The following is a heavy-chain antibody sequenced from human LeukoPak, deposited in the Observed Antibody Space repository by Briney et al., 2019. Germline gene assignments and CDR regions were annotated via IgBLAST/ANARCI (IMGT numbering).Heavy chain of an antibody. V-gene: IGHV4-59*02. CDR2: IYCSGTS. CDR3: ASVLRPMASQDYFDY. D-gene: IGHD3-10*01. Sequence: SGTLSLTCTASGGTVSSYFGTWVRQAPGKGLEWVGFIYCSGTSGYNHSVKTRVTISIDSSKNPLSLQLNTLTVDDTAVYYCASVLRPMASQDYFDYPGQGALVSASS. J-gene: IGHJ4*02. CDR1: GGTVSSYF.